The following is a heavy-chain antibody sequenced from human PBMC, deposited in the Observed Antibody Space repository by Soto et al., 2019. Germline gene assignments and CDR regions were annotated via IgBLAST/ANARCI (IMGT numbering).Heavy chain of an antibody. CDR2: IYYSGST. D-gene: IGHD6-19*01. J-gene: IGHJ4*02. CDR3: ARHEGSGWDTPFDY. CDR1: GGSISSSSYY. Sequence: QLQLQESGPGLVKPSETLFLTCTVSGGSISSSSYYWGWIRQPPGKGLEWIGSIYYSGSTYDNPSLKSRVTISVATLKNQFFLKLSSVTAADTAVYYCARHEGSGWDTPFDYWGQGTLVTVSS. V-gene: IGHV4-39*01.